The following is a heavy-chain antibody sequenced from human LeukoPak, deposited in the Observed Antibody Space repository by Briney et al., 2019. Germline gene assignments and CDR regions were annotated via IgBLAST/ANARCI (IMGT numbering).Heavy chain of an antibody. D-gene: IGHD3-3*01. V-gene: IGHV4-34*01. CDR1: GGSFRGYF. J-gene: IGHJ6*04. Sequence: SETLSLTCAVYGGSFRGYFWTWIRQSPGKGLEWIGEINNSGDANYNPPLKSRVTISEDSSKSQFSLRLTSVTAADTAVYYCARGNTYSAFWSGRAGSYLDAWGKGTTVRVSS. CDR3: ARGNTYSAFWSGRAGSYLDA. CDR2: INNSGDA.